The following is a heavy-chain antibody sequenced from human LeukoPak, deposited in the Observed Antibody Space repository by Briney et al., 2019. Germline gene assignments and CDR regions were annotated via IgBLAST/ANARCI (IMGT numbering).Heavy chain of an antibody. CDR3: AKTGSWGSSNYYFDY. CDR2: IRYDGGKK. V-gene: IGHV3-30*02. D-gene: IGHD2-15*01. CDR1: GFTFIGYG. J-gene: IGHJ4*02. Sequence: GGSLRLSCAASGFTFIGYGMHWVRQAPGKGLEWVAFIRYDGGKKYYADSVKGRFTISRDNSKNTLYLQLNSLRAEDTAVYYCAKTGSWGSSNYYFDYWGQGTLVTVSS.